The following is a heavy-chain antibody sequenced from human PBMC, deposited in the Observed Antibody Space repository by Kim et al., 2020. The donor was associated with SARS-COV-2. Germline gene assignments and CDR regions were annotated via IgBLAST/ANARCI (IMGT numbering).Heavy chain of an antibody. CDR2: SSSTI. V-gene: IGHV3-48*02. CDR3: ARDAGDI. Sequence: SSSTIYYADSVKGRFTISRDNAKNSLYLQMNSLRDEDTAVYYCARDAGDIWGQGTMVTVSS. J-gene: IGHJ3*02.